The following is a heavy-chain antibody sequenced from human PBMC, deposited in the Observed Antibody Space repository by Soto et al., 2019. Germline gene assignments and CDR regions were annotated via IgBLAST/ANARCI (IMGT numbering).Heavy chain of an antibody. CDR3: ASLSMQYCSGGSCYHRYNWFDP. J-gene: IGHJ5*02. CDR2: IYYSGST. D-gene: IGHD2-15*01. V-gene: IGHV4-39*01. CDR1: GGSISSSSYY. Sequence: PSETLSLTCTVSGGSISSSSYYWGWIRQPPGKGLEWIGSIYYSGSTYYNPSLKSRVTISVDTSKNQFSLKLSSVTAADTAVYYCASLSMQYCSGGSCYHRYNWFDPWGQGTLVTVSS.